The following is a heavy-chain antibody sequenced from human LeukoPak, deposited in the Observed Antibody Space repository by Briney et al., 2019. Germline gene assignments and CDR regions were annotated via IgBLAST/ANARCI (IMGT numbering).Heavy chain of an antibody. CDR1: GFTFSSYG. D-gene: IGHD1-26*01. CDR2: ISYDGSNK. J-gene: IGHJ4*02. V-gene: IGHV3-30*03. CDR3: ARDQESSGWGY. Sequence: GGSLRLSCAASGFTFSSYGMHWVRQAPGKGLEWVAVISYDGSNKYYADSVKGRFTISRDNSKNTLYLQMNSLRAEDTAVYYCARDQESSGWGYWGQGTLVTVSS.